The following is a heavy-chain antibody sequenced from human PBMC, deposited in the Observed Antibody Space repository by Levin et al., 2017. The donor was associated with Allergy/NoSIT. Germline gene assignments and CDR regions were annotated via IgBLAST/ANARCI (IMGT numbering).Heavy chain of an antibody. V-gene: IGHV3-49*04. J-gene: IGHJ4*02. CDR2: IRNEAHGGTT. Sequence: GGSLRLSCTGSGFTFGDYAMSWVRQAPGKGLEWVGFIRNEAHGGTTEYAASVKGRLTISRDDSKSIAYLQMNSLKTEDTAVYFCARGGPPNYDYNWGSYRDGYSDYWGQGTLVTVSS. D-gene: IGHD3-16*02. CDR1: GFTFGDYA. CDR3: ARGGPPNYDYNWGSYRDGYSDY.